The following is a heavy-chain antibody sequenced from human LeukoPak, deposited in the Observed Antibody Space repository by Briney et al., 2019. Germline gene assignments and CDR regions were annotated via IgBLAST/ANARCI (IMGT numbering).Heavy chain of an antibody. Sequence: HPGGSLRLSCAASGFTFSSYGMHWVRQAPGKGLEWVAFIRYDGSNKYYADSVKGRFTISRDNSKNTLYLQMNSLRAEDTAVYYCAKALWIEALVPIDYWGLGTLVTVSS. D-gene: IGHD6-6*01. CDR3: AKALWIEALVPIDY. V-gene: IGHV3-30*02. J-gene: IGHJ4*02. CDR1: GFTFSSYG. CDR2: IRYDGSNK.